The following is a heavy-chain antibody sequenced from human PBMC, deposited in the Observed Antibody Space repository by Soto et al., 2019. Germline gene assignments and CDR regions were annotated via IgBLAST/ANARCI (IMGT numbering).Heavy chain of an antibody. J-gene: IGHJ4*02. D-gene: IGHD2-2*01. CDR1: GFTFSNYS. Sequence: EVQLVQSGGGLVQPGGSLRLSCAASGFTFSNYSMNWFRQSPAMGLEWVSYITGSRSTIYYAASVRGRFTISRDNARSSLYLQMNSLRDEDTAVYYCARAGHVPGALVDYWSQGNLVIVSS. V-gene: IGHV3-48*02. CDR2: ITGSRSTI. CDR3: ARAGHVPGALVDY.